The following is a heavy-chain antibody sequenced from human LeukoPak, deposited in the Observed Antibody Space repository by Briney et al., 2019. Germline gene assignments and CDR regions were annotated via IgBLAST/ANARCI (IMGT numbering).Heavy chain of an antibody. V-gene: IGHV4-59*01. CDR1: GDSISNYY. CDR3: ARYSGTYHHY. J-gene: IGHJ4*02. Sequence: SETLSLTCTVSGDSISNYYWSWIRQPPGKGLEWIGYIHYSGSTKYNPSLNSRLTISVDTSKNQFSLKLSSVTAADTAVYYCARYSGTYHHYWGQGTLVAVSS. D-gene: IGHD1-26*01. CDR2: IHYSGST.